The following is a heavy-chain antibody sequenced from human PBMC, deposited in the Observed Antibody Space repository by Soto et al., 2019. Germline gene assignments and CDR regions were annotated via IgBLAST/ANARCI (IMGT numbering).Heavy chain of an antibody. V-gene: IGHV4-61*01. Sequence: SETLSLTCTVSGGSVSSGSYYLSWIRQPPGKGLEWIGYIYYSGSTNYNPSLKSRVTISVDTSKNQFSLKLSSVTAADTAVYYCARGIEGWYQGRYYYGMDVWGQGTTVTVSS. D-gene: IGHD6-19*01. CDR2: IYYSGST. CDR3: ARGIEGWYQGRYYYGMDV. J-gene: IGHJ6*02. CDR1: GGSVSSGSYY.